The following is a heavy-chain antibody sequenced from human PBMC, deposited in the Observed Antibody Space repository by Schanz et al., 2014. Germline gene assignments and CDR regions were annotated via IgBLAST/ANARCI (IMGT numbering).Heavy chain of an antibody. Sequence: EVQLVESGGGLVRPGGSLRLSCAASGFTFSSYAMSWVRQAPGKGLEWVSLISDSGDTAYYADSVKGRFTISRDNFKGALYLQMSSLKAEDTAVYYCARPALWFGDNCFDPWGQGTLXTVSS. CDR1: GFTFSSYA. J-gene: IGHJ5*02. CDR2: ISDSGDTA. CDR3: ARPALWFGDNCFDP. V-gene: IGHV3-23*04. D-gene: IGHD3-10*01.